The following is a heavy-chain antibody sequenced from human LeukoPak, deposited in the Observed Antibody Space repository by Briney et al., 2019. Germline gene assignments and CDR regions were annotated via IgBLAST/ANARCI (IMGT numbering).Heavy chain of an antibody. Sequence: SVKVSCKASGGTFSSYAISWVRQAPGQGLEWMGGIIPIFGTANYAQKFQGRVTMTANTSISTAYMELSSLRFDDTAVYYCARGRSGLAAAGTYDYWGQGTLITVSS. CDR2: IIPIFGTA. J-gene: IGHJ4*02. CDR1: GGTFSSYA. V-gene: IGHV1-69*06. CDR3: ARGRSGLAAAGTYDY. D-gene: IGHD6-13*01.